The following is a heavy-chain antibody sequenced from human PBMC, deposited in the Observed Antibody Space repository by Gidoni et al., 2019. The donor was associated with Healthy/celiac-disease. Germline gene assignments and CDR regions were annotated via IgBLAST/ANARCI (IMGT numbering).Heavy chain of an antibody. CDR2: ISYDGSNK. J-gene: IGHJ3*02. CDR3: AKGWELLWSAFDI. D-gene: IGHD1-26*01. Sequence: QVQLVESVGGVVQPGRSLRLSCSDSGFTFSSYGMHWVRQAPGKGLEWVAVISYDGSNKYYADAVKGRFTISRDNSKNTLYLQMNSLRAEDTAVYYCAKGWELLWSAFDIWGQGTMVTVSS. CDR1: GFTFSSYG. V-gene: IGHV3-30*18.